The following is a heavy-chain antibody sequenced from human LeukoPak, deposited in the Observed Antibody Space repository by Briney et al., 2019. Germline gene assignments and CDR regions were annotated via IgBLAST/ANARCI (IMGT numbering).Heavy chain of an antibody. CDR2: FFTGGST. CDR3: ARLRGSSLD. V-gene: IGHV4-4*07. D-gene: IGHD1-26*01. CDR1: GGSIGSSY. Sequence: SETLSLTCTVSGGSIGSSYWSWNRQPAGKGLEWIGRFFTGGSTYYNPSLESRVTISVDTSKNQFSLKLSSVTAADAAVYYCARLRGSSLDWGQGTLVTVSS. J-gene: IGHJ4*02.